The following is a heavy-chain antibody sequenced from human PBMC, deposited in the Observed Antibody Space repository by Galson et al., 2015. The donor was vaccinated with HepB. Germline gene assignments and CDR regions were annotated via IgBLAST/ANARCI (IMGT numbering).Heavy chain of an antibody. CDR1: GGSISSGGYS. CDR2: IYHSGST. CDR3: ARSVRGGYNWFDP. D-gene: IGHD3-10*01. Sequence: TLSLTCAVSGGSISSGGYSWSWIRQPPGKGLEWIGYIYHSGSTYYNPSLKSRVTISVDRSKNQFSLKLSSVTAADTAVYYCARSVRGGYNWFDPWGQGTLVTVSS. J-gene: IGHJ5*02. V-gene: IGHV4-30-2*01.